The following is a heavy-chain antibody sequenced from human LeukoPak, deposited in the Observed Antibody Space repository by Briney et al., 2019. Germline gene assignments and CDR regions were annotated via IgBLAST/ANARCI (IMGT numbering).Heavy chain of an antibody. CDR3: ARDRELAYYDFWSGYREFDY. D-gene: IGHD3-3*01. Sequence: SVKVSCKASGGTFSSYAISWVRQAPGQGLEWMGRIIPILGIANYAQKFQGRVTITADKSTSTAYMELSRLRSDDTAVYYCARDRELAYYDFWSGYREFDYWGQGTLVTVSS. V-gene: IGHV1-69*04. J-gene: IGHJ4*02. CDR2: IIPILGIA. CDR1: GGTFSSYA.